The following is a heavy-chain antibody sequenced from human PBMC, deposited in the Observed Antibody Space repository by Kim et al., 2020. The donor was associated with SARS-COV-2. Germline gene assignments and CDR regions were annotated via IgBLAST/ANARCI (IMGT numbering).Heavy chain of an antibody. J-gene: IGHJ4*02. CDR3: ARTKNKWELPLLRY. V-gene: IGHV3-30*01. D-gene: IGHD1-26*01. Sequence: YADSVKGRVTISKDNTNQTLYLQLNNLRPEDTGIYFCARTKNKWELPLLRYWGQGTLVIVSS.